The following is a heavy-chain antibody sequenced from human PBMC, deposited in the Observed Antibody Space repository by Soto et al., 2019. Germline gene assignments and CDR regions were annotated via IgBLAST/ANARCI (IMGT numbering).Heavy chain of an antibody. V-gene: IGHV4-31*03. CDR1: SGRLSVGGCS. D-gene: IGHD3-3*01. CDR3: ARDPYYDFLSGHFPHGDDGMDV. Sequence: LSLTCTLSSGRLSVGGCSWSWIREHRGGSVEWIGYIYYSGSTYYNPSLKSRVTISVDTSKNQFSLNLSSVTAADTAVYYWARDPYYDFLSGHFPHGDDGMDVWGQGIMVTVSS. J-gene: IGHJ6*02. CDR2: IYYSGST.